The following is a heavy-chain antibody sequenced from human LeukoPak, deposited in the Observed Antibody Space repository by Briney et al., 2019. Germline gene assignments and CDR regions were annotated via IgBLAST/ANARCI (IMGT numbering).Heavy chain of an antibody. CDR1: GGSFSGYY. CDR2: INHSGST. D-gene: IGHD5-12*01. Sequence: SETLSLTCAVYGGSFSGYYWSWIRQPPGKGLEWIGEINHSGSTNYNPSLKSRVTISVDTSKNQFSLKLSSVTAADTAVYYCASVRGYSGYDYRRYYYYYMDVWGKGTTVTISS. CDR3: ASVRGYSGYDYRRYYYYYMDV. V-gene: IGHV4-34*01. J-gene: IGHJ6*03.